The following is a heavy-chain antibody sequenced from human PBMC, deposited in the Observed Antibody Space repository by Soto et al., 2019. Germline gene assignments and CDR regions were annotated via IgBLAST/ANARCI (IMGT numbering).Heavy chain of an antibody. J-gene: IGHJ6*03. D-gene: IGHD3-10*01. CDR3: AKTNGSGSYYNVYYYYYMDV. CDR2: ISGSGGST. V-gene: IGHV3-23*01. CDR1: GFTFSSYA. Sequence: EVQLLESGGGLVQPGGSLRLSCAASGFTFSSYAMSWVRQAPGKGLEWVLAISGSGGSTYYADSVKGRFTISRDNSKNTLYLQMNSLRAEDTAVYYCAKTNGSGSYYNVYYYYYMDVWGKGTTVTVSS.